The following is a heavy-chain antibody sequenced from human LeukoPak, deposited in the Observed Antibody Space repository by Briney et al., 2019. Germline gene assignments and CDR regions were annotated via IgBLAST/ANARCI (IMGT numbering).Heavy chain of an antibody. D-gene: IGHD6-13*01. Sequence: GGSLRLSCAVSGFTVSSNYMSWVRQAPGKGLEWVSVLYSGGSTYYADSVKGRFTISRHNSKNTLYLQMNSLRAEDTAVYYCARGDSSSWFKYYGMDVWGQGTTVTVSS. J-gene: IGHJ6*02. CDR1: GFTVSSNY. CDR3: ARGDSSSWFKYYGMDV. V-gene: IGHV3-53*04. CDR2: LYSGGST.